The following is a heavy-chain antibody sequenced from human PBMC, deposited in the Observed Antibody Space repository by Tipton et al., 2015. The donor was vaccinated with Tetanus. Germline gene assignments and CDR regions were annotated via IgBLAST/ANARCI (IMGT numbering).Heavy chain of an antibody. CDR3: ARDVPYGDYFDY. CDR2: IHYTGST. CDR1: GDSINNYY. J-gene: IGHJ4*02. Sequence: TLSLTCTVSGDSINNYYWGWIRQPPGKGLEWIGYIHYTGSTDYNPSLRSRVTISIDTSENQFSLHLSSVTAADTAVYYCARDVPYGDYFDYWGQGSLVTVSS. D-gene: IGHD4-17*01. V-gene: IGHV4-59*01.